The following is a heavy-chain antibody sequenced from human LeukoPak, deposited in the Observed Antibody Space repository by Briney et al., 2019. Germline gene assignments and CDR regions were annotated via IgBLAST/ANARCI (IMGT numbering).Heavy chain of an antibody. D-gene: IGHD2-15*01. J-gene: IGHJ4*02. V-gene: IGHV1-69*13. CDR2: IIPIFGTA. Sequence: GASVKVSCKASGGTFISYAISWVRQAPGQGLEWMGGIIPIFGTANYAQKFQGRVTITADESTSTAYMELSSLRSEGTAVYYCACSDTGFDYWGQGTLVTVST. CDR1: GGTFISYA. CDR3: ACSDTGFDY.